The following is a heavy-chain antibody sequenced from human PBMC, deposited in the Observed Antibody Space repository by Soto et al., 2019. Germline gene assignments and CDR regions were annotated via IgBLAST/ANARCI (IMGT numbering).Heavy chain of an antibody. Sequence: PGGSLRLSCAASGFTFSSYSMSWVRQAPGKGLEWVSGFRTGADDGTTYYADSVKGRFSISRDNSKNTLRLQMNSLRAEDTAVYYCAKDFGYSYEYYFDYWGQGTLVTVSS. V-gene: IGHV3-23*01. CDR3: AKDFGYSYEYYFDY. J-gene: IGHJ4*02. CDR1: GFTFSSYS. CDR2: FRTGADDGTT. D-gene: IGHD5-18*01.